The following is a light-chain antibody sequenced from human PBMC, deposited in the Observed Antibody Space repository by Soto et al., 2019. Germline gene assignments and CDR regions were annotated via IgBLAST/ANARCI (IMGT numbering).Light chain of an antibody. J-gene: IGLJ1*01. V-gene: IGLV2-14*01. Sequence: QSALTQPASVSGSPGQSITISCTGTSSDVGGYNYVSWYQQHPGKAPKLMIYEVSNRPSGVSNRFSGSKSGNTASLTISGLQAEDEADYYCSSYTSSSVGVFGTGTQLTVL. CDR3: SSYTSSSVGV. CDR2: EVS. CDR1: SSDVGGYNY.